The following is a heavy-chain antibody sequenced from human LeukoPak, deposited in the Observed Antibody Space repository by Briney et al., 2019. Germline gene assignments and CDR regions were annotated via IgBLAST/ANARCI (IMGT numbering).Heavy chain of an antibody. CDR2: IRSDGSNK. CDR1: GFTFSSYG. CDR3: AKDFSHYYDSSGYYFFDY. V-gene: IGHV3-30*02. J-gene: IGHJ4*02. D-gene: IGHD3-22*01. Sequence: GGSLRLSCAASGFTFSSYGMHWVRQAPGKGLELVAFIRSDGSNKYYADSVKGRFTISRDNSKNTLYLQMNSLRAEDTAVYYCAKDFSHYYDSSGYYFFDYWGQGTLVTVSS.